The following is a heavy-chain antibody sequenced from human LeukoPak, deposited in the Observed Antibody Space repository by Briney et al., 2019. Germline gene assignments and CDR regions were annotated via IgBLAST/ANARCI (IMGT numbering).Heavy chain of an antibody. V-gene: IGHV3-23*01. J-gene: IGHJ4*02. CDR3: AKEMDVGYSSSWYRGYFDY. CDR1: GFTFSSYA. Sequence: GGSLRLSCAASGFTFSSYAMSWVRQAPGKGLEWVSAISGSGGSTYYADSVKGRFTISRDNSKNTLYLQMNSLRAEDTAVYYCAKEMDVGYSSSWYRGYFDYWGQGTLVTVSS. D-gene: IGHD6-13*01. CDR2: ISGSGGST.